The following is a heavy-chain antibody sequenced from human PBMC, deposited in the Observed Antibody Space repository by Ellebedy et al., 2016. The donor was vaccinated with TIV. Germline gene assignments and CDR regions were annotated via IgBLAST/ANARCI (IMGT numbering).Heavy chain of an antibody. Sequence: ASVKVSCXASGYTFTGYYMHWVRQAPGQGLEWMGWINPNSGGTNYAQKFQGRVTMTRDTSISTAYMELSSLRSEDTAVYYCARGYFNWFDPWGQGTLVTVSS. J-gene: IGHJ5*02. CDR3: ARGYFNWFDP. CDR2: INPNSGGT. D-gene: IGHD2-21*01. CDR1: GYTFTGYY. V-gene: IGHV1-2*02.